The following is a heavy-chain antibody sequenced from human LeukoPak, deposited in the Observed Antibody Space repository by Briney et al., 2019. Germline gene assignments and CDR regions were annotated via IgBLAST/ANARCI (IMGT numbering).Heavy chain of an antibody. J-gene: IGHJ4*02. CDR3: AKSAHYDFWSGPYY. V-gene: IGHV3-23*01. D-gene: IGHD3-3*01. Sequence: GGSLRLSCAASGFTFSSYAMSWVRQAPGKGLEWVSAISGSGGSTYYAASVKGRFTISRDNSKNTLYLQMNSLRAEDTAVYYCAKSAHYDFWSGPYYWGQGTLVTVSS. CDR1: GFTFSSYA. CDR2: ISGSGGST.